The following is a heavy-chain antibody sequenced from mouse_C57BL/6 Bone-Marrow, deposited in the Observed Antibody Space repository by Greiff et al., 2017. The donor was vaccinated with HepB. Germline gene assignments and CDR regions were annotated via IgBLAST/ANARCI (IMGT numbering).Heavy chain of an antibody. J-gene: IGHJ4*01. D-gene: IGHD2-4*01. CDR2: IDPENGDT. Sequence: LVESGAELVRPGASVKLSCTASGFNIKDDYMHWVKQRPEQGLEWIGWIDPENGDTEYASKFQGKATITADTSSNTAYMQLSSLTSEDTAVFYCTTMGDYDESYYAMDYWGQGTSVTVSS. V-gene: IGHV14-4*01. CDR3: TTMGDYDESYYAMDY. CDR1: GFNIKDDY.